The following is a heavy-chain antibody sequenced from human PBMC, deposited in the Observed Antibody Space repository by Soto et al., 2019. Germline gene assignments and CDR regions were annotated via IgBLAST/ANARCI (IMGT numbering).Heavy chain of an antibody. J-gene: IGHJ5*02. CDR3: ANDRHSSGWYARRVPYWFDP. D-gene: IGHD6-19*01. CDR1: GFTFSSYA. Sequence: GGSLRLSCAASGFTFSSYAMSWVRQAPGKGLEWVSAISGSGGSTYYADSVKGRFTISRDNSKNTLYLQMNSLRAEDTAVYYCANDRHSSGWYARRVPYWFDPWGQGTLVTVSS. CDR2: ISGSGGST. V-gene: IGHV3-23*01.